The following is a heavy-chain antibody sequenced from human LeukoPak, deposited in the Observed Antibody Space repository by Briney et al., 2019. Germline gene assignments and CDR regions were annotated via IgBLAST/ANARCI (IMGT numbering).Heavy chain of an antibody. CDR1: GYTFTGYC. D-gene: IGHD6-19*01. CDR3: ARGGPSRGSGFYYFDS. Sequence: ASVKVSCKASGYTFTGYCMHWVRQTPGQGLEWMGWINPKSGGTNYAQKFQGRVTMTRDTSISTGYMALSRLTSDDTALYYCARGGPSRGSGFYYFDSWGQGTPVTVSS. CDR2: INPKSGGT. J-gene: IGHJ4*02. V-gene: IGHV1-2*02.